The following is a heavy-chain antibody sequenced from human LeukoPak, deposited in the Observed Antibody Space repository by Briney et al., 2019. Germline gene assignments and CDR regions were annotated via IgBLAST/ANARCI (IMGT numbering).Heavy chain of an antibody. D-gene: IGHD2-21*01. CDR1: GFTFSTYS. V-gene: IGHV3-21*01. Sequence: GGSLRLSCAASGFTFSTYSMNWVRQAPGMGLEWVSSISKSGSYIFYADSVKGRFTISTDNSKISLSLEMNSLRPDDTAVYYCARRHCDGDCQIDYWGQGTLVTVSS. J-gene: IGHJ4*02. CDR2: ISKSGSYI. CDR3: ARRHCDGDCQIDY.